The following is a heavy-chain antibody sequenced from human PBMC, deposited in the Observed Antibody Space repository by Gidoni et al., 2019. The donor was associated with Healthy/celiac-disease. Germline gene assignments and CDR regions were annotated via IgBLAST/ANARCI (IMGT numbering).Heavy chain of an antibody. CDR2: INHSGST. V-gene: IGHV4-34*01. D-gene: IGHD3-10*01. Sequence: QVQLQQWGAGLLKPSETLSLTCAVYGGSVGGYYWSWICQPPGKGLEWIGEINHSGSTNYYPSLKGRVTISVDTSKNQFSLKLSSVTAADTAVYYCARRGWRRNGSGSYRNHQYYCYGMDVWGQGTTVTVSS. CDR3: ARRGWRRNGSGSYRNHQYYCYGMDV. J-gene: IGHJ6*02. CDR1: GGSVGGYY.